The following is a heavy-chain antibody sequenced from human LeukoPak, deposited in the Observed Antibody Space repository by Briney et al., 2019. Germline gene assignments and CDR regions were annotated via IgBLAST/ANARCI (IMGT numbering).Heavy chain of an antibody. J-gene: IGHJ2*01. Sequence: GGSLRLSCAASGFTFASYAMTWVRQAPGKGLGWVSTIGTSSDTYYADSVRGRFTISRDNRKNALYVQMNSLRVEDTAIYYCARNLPTKYFDLWGRGTLVTVSS. CDR1: GFTFASYA. CDR2: IGTSSDT. CDR3: ARNLPTKYFDL. V-gene: IGHV3-23*01.